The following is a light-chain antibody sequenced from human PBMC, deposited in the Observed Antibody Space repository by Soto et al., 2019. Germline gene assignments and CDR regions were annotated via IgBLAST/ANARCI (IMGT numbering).Light chain of an antibody. CDR2: DAS. J-gene: IGKJ4*01. V-gene: IGKV3-11*01. Sequence: EIVLTQSPATLSLSPGERATRSCRASQSVSSYLAWYQQKPGQAPRLLIYDASNRATGILARFSGSGSGTDFTLTISSLEPEDFAVYYCQQRSNWPTFGGGTKVEIK. CDR3: QQRSNWPT. CDR1: QSVSSY.